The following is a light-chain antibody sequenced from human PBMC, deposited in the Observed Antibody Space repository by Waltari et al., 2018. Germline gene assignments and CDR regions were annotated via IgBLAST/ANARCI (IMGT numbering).Light chain of an antibody. V-gene: IGKV1-5*03. CDR3: QQYNTYWT. J-gene: IGKJ1*01. Sequence: DLQMTQSPSTLSAPIGDRVTITCRASQNVDTWLAWYQQKPGKAPKLLVYKTSTLQSGVPSRFSGSGSGTHFTLTISSLQPDDFATYYCQQYNTYWTFGQGTKVE. CDR1: QNVDTW. CDR2: KTS.